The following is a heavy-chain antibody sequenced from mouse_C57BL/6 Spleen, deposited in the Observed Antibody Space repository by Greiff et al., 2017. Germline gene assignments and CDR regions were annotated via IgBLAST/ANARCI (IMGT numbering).Heavy chain of an antibody. D-gene: IGHD2-4*01. CDR3: ARKGYYDYEGCAY. J-gene: IGHJ3*01. CDR2: IYPGDGDT. V-gene: IGHV1-80*01. CDR1: GYAFSSYW. Sequence: QVQLQQSGAELVKPGASVKISCKASGYAFSSYWMNWVKQRPGKGLEWIGQIYPGDGDTNYNGKFKGKATLTADKSSSTAYMQLSSLTSEDSAVYFCARKGYYDYEGCAYWGQGTLVTVSA.